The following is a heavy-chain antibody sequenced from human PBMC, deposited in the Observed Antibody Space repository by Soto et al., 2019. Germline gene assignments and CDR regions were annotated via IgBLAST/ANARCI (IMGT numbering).Heavy chain of an antibody. CDR2: IKQDGSEK. CDR3: ARVGGYCSSTSCYYYYGMDV. D-gene: IGHD2-2*01. Sequence: GGSLRLSCAASGFTFSSYWMSWVRQAPGKGLEWVANIKQDGSEKYYVDSVKGRFTISRDNAKNSLYLQMNSLRAEDTAVYYCARVGGYCSSTSCYYYYGMDVWGQGTTVTVSS. CDR1: GFTFSSYW. V-gene: IGHV3-7*01. J-gene: IGHJ6*02.